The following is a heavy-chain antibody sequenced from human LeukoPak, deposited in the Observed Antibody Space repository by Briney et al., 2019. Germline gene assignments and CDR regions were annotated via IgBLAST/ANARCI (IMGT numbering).Heavy chain of an antibody. J-gene: IGHJ5*02. CDR2: TNHSGST. CDR1: GGSFSGYY. V-gene: IGHV4-34*01. D-gene: IGHD2-15*01. CDR3: ARGPRCSGGSCYSVRVDP. Sequence: SETLSLTCAVYGGSFSGYYWSWIRQPPGKGLEWIGETNHSGSTNYNPSLKSRVTISVDTSKNQFSLKLSSVTAADTAVYYCARGPRCSGGSCYSVRVDPWGQGTLVTVSS.